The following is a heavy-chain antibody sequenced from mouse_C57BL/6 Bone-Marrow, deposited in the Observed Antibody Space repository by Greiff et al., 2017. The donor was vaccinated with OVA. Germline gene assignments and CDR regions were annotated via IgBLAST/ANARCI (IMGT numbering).Heavy chain of an antibody. Sequence: QVQLKESGAELVRPGASVKLSCKASGYTFTDYYINWVKQRPGQGLEWIARIYPGSGNTYYNEKFKGKATLTAEKSSSTAYMQLSSLTSEDSAVYFCAGSRYGRRYAMDYWGQGTSVTVSS. J-gene: IGHJ4*01. CDR2: IYPGSGNT. D-gene: IGHD1-1*01. CDR1: GYTFTDYY. CDR3: AGSRYGRRYAMDY. V-gene: IGHV1-76*01.